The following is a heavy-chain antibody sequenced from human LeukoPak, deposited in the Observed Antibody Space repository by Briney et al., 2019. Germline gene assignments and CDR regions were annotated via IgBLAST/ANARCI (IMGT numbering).Heavy chain of an antibody. V-gene: IGHV4-30-2*01. CDR1: GGSISRGGYS. D-gene: IGHD2-15*01. Sequence: SETLSLTCAVSGGSISRGGYSWSWIRQPPGKGLEWIGYIYHSGSTYYNPSLKSRVTISVDRSKNQFSLKLSSVTAADTAVYYCARAKDGPYYFDYWGQGTLVTVSS. J-gene: IGHJ4*02. CDR2: IYHSGST. CDR3: ARAKDGPYYFDY.